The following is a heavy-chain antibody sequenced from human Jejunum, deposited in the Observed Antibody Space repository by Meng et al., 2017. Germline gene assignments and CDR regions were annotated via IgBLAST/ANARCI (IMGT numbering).Heavy chain of an antibody. J-gene: IGHJ4*02. CDR1: GFTFSSYT. V-gene: IGHV3-30*04. CDR2: ISFDGTNK. D-gene: IGHD5/OR15-5a*01. CDR3: ARVIVSTPSYLAY. Sequence: GGSLRLSCAASGFTFSSYTMSWVRQAPGKGLEWVAGISFDGTNKYYADSVKGRFTISRDNSQNTLYLQMNSLRVEDTAVYYCARVIVSTPSYLAYWGQGTLVTVSS.